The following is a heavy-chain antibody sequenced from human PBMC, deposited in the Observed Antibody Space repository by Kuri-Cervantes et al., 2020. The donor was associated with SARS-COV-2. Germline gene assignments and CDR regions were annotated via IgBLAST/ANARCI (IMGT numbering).Heavy chain of an antibody. CDR3: SREVRGYHYGYFDY. Sequence: GSLRLSCAVYGGSFSGYYWSWIRQPPGKGLEWIGEINHSGSTNYNPSLKSRVTISVDTSKNQFSLKLISVTAADTAVYYCSREVRGYHYGYFDYWGRGPLAPFP. CDR2: INHSGST. CDR1: GGSFSGYY. D-gene: IGHD5-18*01. V-gene: IGHV4-34*01. J-gene: IGHJ4*03.